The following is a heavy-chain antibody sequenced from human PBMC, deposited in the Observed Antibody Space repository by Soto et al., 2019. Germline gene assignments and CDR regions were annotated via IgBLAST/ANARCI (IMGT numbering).Heavy chain of an antibody. CDR1: GFKFTDYG. CDR3: ARDGALIASSGKFDY. Sequence: QVQLVESGGGVVQPGRSLRLSCVASGFKFTDYGLNWVRQTPGKGLAWVAISWFDGSIAYYAESVKGRFNISRDDSSTTVYLHMNSLRGEDTAMYYCARDGALIASSGKFDYWGQGTQVTVSS. J-gene: IGHJ4*02. CDR2: SWFDGSIA. D-gene: IGHD3-22*01. V-gene: IGHV3-33*01.